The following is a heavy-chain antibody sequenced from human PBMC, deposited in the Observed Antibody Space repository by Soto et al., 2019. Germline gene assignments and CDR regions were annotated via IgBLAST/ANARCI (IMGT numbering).Heavy chain of an antibody. CDR2: IFSSGST. V-gene: IGHV4-4*07. J-gene: IGHJ4*02. CDR1: SGSINTFD. CDR3: AREGSYSAYNFAHGIQLWSFDF. D-gene: IGHD5-12*01. Sequence: XETLSLTCTVSSGSINTFDWSGVRQPAGKGLEWIGRIFSSGSTSFNPSLESRVAMSVDTSKNHFSLNLSSVTAADMAVYYCAREGSYSAYNFAHGIQLWSFDFWGQGALVTVSS.